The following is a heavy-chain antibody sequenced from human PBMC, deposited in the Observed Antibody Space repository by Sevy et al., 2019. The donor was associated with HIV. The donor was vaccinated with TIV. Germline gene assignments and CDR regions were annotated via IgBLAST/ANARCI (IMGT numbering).Heavy chain of an antibody. J-gene: IGHJ3*02. Sequence: GGSLRLSCEASGFAFRDSAIHWVRQSPGKGLEWVALISHGGSYEYYVDSVKGRFTVSSDRSQNILFLQMDSLRAEDTAVYYCARMVSGGLRWELIKENAFDIWGQGTAVTVSS. CDR1: GFAFRDSA. CDR3: ARMVSGGLRWELIKENAFDI. CDR2: ISHGGSYE. D-gene: IGHD4-17*01. V-gene: IGHV3-30-3*01.